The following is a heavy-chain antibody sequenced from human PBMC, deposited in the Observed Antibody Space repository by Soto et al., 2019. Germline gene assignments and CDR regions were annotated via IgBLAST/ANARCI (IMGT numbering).Heavy chain of an antibody. J-gene: IGHJ6*03. V-gene: IGHV4-59*01. CDR1: GGPISSYY. CDR2: IYYSGST. CDR3: AREGGYCSGGSCPTPHYYYYMDV. D-gene: IGHD2-15*01. Sequence: PSKTLSLTCTVSGGPISSYYWSWIRQPPGKGLEWIGYIYYSGSTNYNPSLKSRVTISVDTSKNQFSLKLSSVTAADTAVYYCAREGGYCSGGSCPTPHYYYYMDVWGKGTTVTVSS.